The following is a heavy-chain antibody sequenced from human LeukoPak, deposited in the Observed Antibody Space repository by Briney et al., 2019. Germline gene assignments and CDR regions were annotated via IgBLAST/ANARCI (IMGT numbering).Heavy chain of an antibody. J-gene: IGHJ4*02. CDR2: IYSSGTT. V-gene: IGHV4-59*01. Sequence: SETLSLTCTVSGGSITNYYWTWIRQPPGKGLEWIGYIYSSGTTNYNPSLKSRVTMSVDTSKNQFSLKLSSVTAADTAMYYCARDGSYYAYWGQGILVTV. D-gene: IGHD1-26*01. CDR3: ARDGSYYAY. CDR1: GGSITNYY.